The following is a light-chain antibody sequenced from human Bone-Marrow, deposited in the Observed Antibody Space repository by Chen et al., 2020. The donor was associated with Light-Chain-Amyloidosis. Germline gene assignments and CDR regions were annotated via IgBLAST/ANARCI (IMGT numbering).Light chain of an antibody. J-gene: IGLJ1*01. CDR1: SSDVGVNNH. CDR2: EVT. Sequence: QSALTHPASVSGSPGQSITISCTGTSSDVGVNNHVSWSPQNPDKAPKLMIYEVTNRPSWVPGRFSGSTSDDTASLTMSGLQPEDEADYCSSSYTVTNTHVFGSRTMVTV. CDR3: SSYTVTNTHV. V-gene: IGLV2-14*01.